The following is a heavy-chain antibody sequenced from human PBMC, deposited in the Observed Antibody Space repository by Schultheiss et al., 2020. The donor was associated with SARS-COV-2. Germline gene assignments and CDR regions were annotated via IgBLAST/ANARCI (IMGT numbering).Heavy chain of an antibody. CDR3: ASPLCSGGSCYSSTHAFAI. J-gene: IGHJ3*02. CDR2: IYHSGST. D-gene: IGHD2-15*01. Sequence: SETLSLTCTVSGGSISSYYWSWIRQPPGKGLEWIGYIYHSGSTYYNPSLKSRVTISVDTSKNQFSLKLTSVTAADTAVYYCASPLCSGGSCYSSTHAFAIWGQGTMVTVSS. CDR1: GGSISSYY. V-gene: IGHV4-59*04.